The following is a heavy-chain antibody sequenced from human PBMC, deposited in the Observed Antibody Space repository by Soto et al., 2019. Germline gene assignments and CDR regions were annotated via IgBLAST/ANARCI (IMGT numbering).Heavy chain of an antibody. CDR1: GGSISSSSYY. CDR2: IYYSGST. D-gene: IGHD5-18*01. V-gene: IGHV4-39*01. J-gene: IGHJ4*02. Sequence: PSETLSLTCTVSGGSISSSSYYWGWIRQPPGKGLEWIGSIYYSGSTYYNPSLKSRVTISVDTSKNQFSLKLSSVTAADTAVYYCARHYDTAMATRIDYWGQGTLVTVSS. CDR3: ARHYDTAMATRIDY.